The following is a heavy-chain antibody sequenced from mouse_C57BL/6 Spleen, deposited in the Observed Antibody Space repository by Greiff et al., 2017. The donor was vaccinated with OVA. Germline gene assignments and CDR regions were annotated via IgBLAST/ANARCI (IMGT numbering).Heavy chain of an antibody. D-gene: IGHD1-3*01. CDR2: IYPGSGST. Sequence: QVQLQQPGAELVKPGASVKMSCKASGYTFTSYWITWVKQRPGQGLEWIGDIYPGSGSTNYNEKFKSKATLTVDTTASTAYMQLISLTSEDSAVYYCAREIYCNYFGYWGQGTTLTVSS. J-gene: IGHJ2*01. CDR1: GYTFTSYW. V-gene: IGHV1-55*01. CDR3: AREIYCNYFGY.